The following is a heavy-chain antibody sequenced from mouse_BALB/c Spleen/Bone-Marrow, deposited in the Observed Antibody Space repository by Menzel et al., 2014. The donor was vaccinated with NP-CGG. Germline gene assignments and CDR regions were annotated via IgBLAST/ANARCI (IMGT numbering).Heavy chain of an antibody. Sequence: VQLQQSGAELVRPGAPVTLSCKASGYTFTDYEMHWVKQTPVHGLEWIGAIDPETGGTAYNQKFKGKATLTADKSSSTAYMELRSLTSEDSAVYYCRAYYRYDGYAMDYRGQGTSVTVSS. D-gene: IGHD2-14*01. CDR2: IDPETGGT. J-gene: IGHJ4*01. V-gene: IGHV1-15*01. CDR3: RAYYRYDGYAMDY. CDR1: GYTFTDYE.